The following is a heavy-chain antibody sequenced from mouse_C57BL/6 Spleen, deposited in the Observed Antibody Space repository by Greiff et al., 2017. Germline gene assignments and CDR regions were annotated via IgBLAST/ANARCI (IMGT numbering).Heavy chain of an antibody. Sequence: QVQLKQPGAELVMPGASVKLSCKASGYTFTSYWMHWVKQRPGQGLAWIGEIDPSDSYTNYNQKFKGKSTLTVDKSSSTAYMQLSSLTSEDSAVYYCARSIYDGYYEKVFDYWGQGTTLTVSS. CDR3: ARSIYDGYYEKVFDY. CDR1: GYTFTSYW. J-gene: IGHJ2*01. V-gene: IGHV1-69*01. D-gene: IGHD2-3*01. CDR2: IDPSDSYT.